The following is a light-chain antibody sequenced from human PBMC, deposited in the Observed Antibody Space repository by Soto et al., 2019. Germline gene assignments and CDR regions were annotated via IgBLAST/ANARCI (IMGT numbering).Light chain of an antibody. CDR3: QQYNNWPWT. CDR2: GAS. Sequence: EMVMTQSPATLSVSPGQRATLSCRAPQSVGSKLAWYQQRPGQAPRLLIYGASTRATGTPARFSGSGAGTEFTLTISSLQSEEFAVYYCQQYNNWPWTFGQGTKVEIK. CDR1: QSVGSK. V-gene: IGKV3-15*01. J-gene: IGKJ1*01.